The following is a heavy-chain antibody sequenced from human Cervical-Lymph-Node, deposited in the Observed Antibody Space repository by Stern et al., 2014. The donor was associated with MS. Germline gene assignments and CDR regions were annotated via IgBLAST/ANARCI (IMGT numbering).Heavy chain of an antibody. D-gene: IGHD1-26*01. Sequence: VQLVESGAEVKKPGSSVKVSFNVSGGTFSSYTLNWVRQAPGQGLEWMGGIIPIFATTNYPQRFQGKVTITADGSTSTTYLEVSSLTSEDTAVYYCAREGIPGAGGTFDNWGQGTLVIVSS. CDR2: IIPIFATT. V-gene: IGHV1-69*01. CDR1: GGTFSSYT. J-gene: IGHJ4*02. CDR3: AREGIPGAGGTFDN.